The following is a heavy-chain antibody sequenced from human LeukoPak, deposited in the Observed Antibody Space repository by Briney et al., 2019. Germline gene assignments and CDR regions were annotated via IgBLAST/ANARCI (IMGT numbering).Heavy chain of an antibody. Sequence: GASLQISCKGSGSIFTSYWIGWGRQLPGKGLEWMGIIYPGDSDTRYSPSFQGQVTISADKSISTAYLQWSSLKASDTAMYYCAMGYCSGGSCAGRYYYYGMDVWGKGTTVTVSS. CDR2: IYPGDSDT. CDR1: GSIFTSYW. J-gene: IGHJ6*04. CDR3: AMGYCSGGSCAGRYYYYGMDV. D-gene: IGHD2-15*01. V-gene: IGHV5-51*01.